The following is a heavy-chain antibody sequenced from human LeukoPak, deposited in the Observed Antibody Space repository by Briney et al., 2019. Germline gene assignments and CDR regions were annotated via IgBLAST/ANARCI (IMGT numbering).Heavy chain of an antibody. J-gene: IGHJ4*02. Sequence: ASVTVSCKASGYTFTSYGISWVRQAPGQGLGWMGWISAYNGNTNYAQKLQGRVTMTTDTSTSTAYMELRSLRSDDTAVYYCARDRRATPFDYWGQGTLVTVSS. V-gene: IGHV1-18*01. CDR3: ARDRRATPFDY. CDR1: GYTFTSYG. D-gene: IGHD5-12*01. CDR2: ISAYNGNT.